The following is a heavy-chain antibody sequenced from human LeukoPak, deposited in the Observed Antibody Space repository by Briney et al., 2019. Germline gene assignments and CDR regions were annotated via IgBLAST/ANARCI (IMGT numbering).Heavy chain of an antibody. CDR1: GFTFSDYA. CDR3: ARRTTVTLSFDY. D-gene: IGHD4-17*01. Sequence: GGSLRLSCAASGFTFSDYAMHWVRQAPGKGLEWVSSISSSSSYIYYADSVKGRFTISRDNAKNSLYLQMNSLRAEDTAVYYCARRTTVTLSFDYWGQGTLVTVSS. V-gene: IGHV3-21*01. J-gene: IGHJ4*02. CDR2: ISSSSSYI.